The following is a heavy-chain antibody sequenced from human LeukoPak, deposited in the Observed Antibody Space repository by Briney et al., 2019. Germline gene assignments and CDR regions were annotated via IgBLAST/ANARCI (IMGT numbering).Heavy chain of an antibody. V-gene: IGHV4-39*01. Sequence: SETLSLTCTVSGGSISSYYWGWIRQPPGKGLEWIGSIYYSGSTYYNPSLKGRVTISVDTSKNQFSLKLSSVTAADTAVYYCARLYYDFWSGYLDYWGQGTLVTVSS. J-gene: IGHJ4*02. CDR2: IYYSGST. CDR1: GGSISSYY. CDR3: ARLYYDFWSGYLDY. D-gene: IGHD3-3*01.